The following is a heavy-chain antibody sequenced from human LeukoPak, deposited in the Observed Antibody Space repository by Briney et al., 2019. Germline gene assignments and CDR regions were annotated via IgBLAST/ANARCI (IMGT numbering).Heavy chain of an antibody. Sequence: PGGSLRLSCAASGFTFSRDGMSWVRQAPGKGLEWVSSIRASGGGTVYADSVKGRVTISRDNSKNTLYLQMHSLRGEDRAVYSCAKNLLGSEAFSWYFDLWGRGTLVTVSS. J-gene: IGHJ2*01. CDR1: GFTFSRDG. CDR3: AKNLLGSEAFSWYFDL. D-gene: IGHD1-26*01. V-gene: IGHV3-23*01. CDR2: IRASGGGT.